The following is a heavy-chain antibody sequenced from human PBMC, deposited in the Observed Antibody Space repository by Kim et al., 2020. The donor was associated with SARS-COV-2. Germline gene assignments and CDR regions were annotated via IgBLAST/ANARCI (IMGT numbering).Heavy chain of an antibody. J-gene: IGHJ4*02. CDR3: TSLKAY. V-gene: IGHV3-7*01. D-gene: IGHD3-16*02. CDR2: INHDGSEI. Sequence: GGSLRLSCAASGFSFSDIWMNWARQAPGKGLEWVANINHDGSEIYYMDSVRGRFTISRDNAKKSLYLQMNSLRVEDTAVYYCTSLKAYWGQGTLVT. CDR1: GFSFSDIW.